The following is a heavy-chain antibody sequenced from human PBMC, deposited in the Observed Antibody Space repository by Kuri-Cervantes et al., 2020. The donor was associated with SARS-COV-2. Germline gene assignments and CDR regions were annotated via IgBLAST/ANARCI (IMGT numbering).Heavy chain of an antibody. D-gene: IGHD5-18*01. CDR3: AGRGHSYGYEGYYYYMDV. J-gene: IGHJ6*03. CDR1: GGSISSYY. CDR2: IYYSGST. Sequence: SETLSLTCTVSGGSISSYYWSWIRQPPGKGLEWIGYIYYSGSTNYNPSLKSRVTISVDTSKNQFSLKLSSVTAADTAVYYGAGRGHSYGYEGYYYYMDVWGKGTTVTVSS. V-gene: IGHV4-59*12.